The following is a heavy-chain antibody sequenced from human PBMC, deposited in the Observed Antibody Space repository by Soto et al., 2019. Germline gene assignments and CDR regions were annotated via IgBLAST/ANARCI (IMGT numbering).Heavy chain of an antibody. CDR3: ARRGYCSGGSCYSGYYYYYLDV. V-gene: IGHV5-51*01. J-gene: IGHJ6*03. Sequence: GESLKISCKGSGYSFTNYWIGWVRQMTGKGLEWMGFIYPGDSDTRYSPSFQGQVTISADKSISTAYLQWSSLKASDTAMYYCARRGYCSGGSCYSGYYYYYLDVWGKGTTVTVSS. CDR1: GYSFTNYW. D-gene: IGHD2-15*01. CDR2: IYPGDSDT.